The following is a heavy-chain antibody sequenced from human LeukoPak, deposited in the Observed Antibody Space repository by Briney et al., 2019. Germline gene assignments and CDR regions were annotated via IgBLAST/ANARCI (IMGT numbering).Heavy chain of an antibody. CDR1: AFSLNAYN. V-gene: IGHV3-21*04. J-gene: IGHJ4*02. CDR2: ISYTGTYI. D-gene: IGHD1-26*01. Sequence: GGSLRLSCAASAFSLNAYNMNWVRKAPGKGLEWVSSISYTGTYIYYADSVKGRFTISRDNAQNSLYLQMNSLRAEDTAIYYCVRDRGTYRPIDYWGQGTLVTVSS. CDR3: VRDRGTYRPIDY.